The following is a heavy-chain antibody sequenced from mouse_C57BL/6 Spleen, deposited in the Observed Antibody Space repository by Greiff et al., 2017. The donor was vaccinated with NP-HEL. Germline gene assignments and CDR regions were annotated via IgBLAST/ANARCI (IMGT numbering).Heavy chain of an antibody. CDR1: GYTFTDYN. CDR3: ARAYDYDGGYYFDY. Sequence: EVKLQQSGPELVKPGASVKIPCKASGYTFTDYNMDWVKQSHGKSLEWIGDINPNNGGTIYNQKFKGKATLTVDKSSSTAYMELRSLTSEDTAVYYCARAYDYDGGYYFDYWGQGTTLTVSS. V-gene: IGHV1-18*01. J-gene: IGHJ2*01. D-gene: IGHD2-4*01. CDR2: INPNNGGT.